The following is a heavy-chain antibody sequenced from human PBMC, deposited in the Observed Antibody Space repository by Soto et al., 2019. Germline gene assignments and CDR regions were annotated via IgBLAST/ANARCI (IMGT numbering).Heavy chain of an antibody. J-gene: IGHJ6*03. V-gene: IGHV1-69*04. D-gene: IGHD3-3*01. CDR3: ARDTVGVDANHYYYYYYMDV. CDR1: GGSFSSYA. CDR2: IIPMLGIT. Sequence: SVKVSCKAPGGSFSSYAMNWVRQAPGQGLEWMGRIIPMLGITNYAQKFQGRVTITRDKSASTAYMELSSLRSEDTAVYYCARDTVGVDANHYYYYYYMDVWGKGTTVTVSS.